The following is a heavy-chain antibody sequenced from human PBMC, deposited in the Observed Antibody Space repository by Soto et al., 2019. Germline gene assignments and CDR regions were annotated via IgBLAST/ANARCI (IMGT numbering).Heavy chain of an antibody. CDR2: ISGSGVST. J-gene: IGHJ4*02. CDR1: GFTFSSYA. V-gene: IGHV3-23*01. D-gene: IGHD2-21*02. Sequence: EVPLLESGGGLVQPGGSPRLPCAASGFTFSSYAMTWVRQAPGKGLEWVSGISGSGVSTYYADSVKGRFTISRDNSRNTLYLQTNSLRAEDTALYYCAKVSLADCYSESDYWGKGTLVTVSS. CDR3: AKVSLADCYSESDY.